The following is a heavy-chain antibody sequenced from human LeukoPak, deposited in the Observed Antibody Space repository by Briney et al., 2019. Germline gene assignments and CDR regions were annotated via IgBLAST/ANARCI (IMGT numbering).Heavy chain of an antibody. CDR1: GFTFSSYS. V-gene: IGHV3-21*01. J-gene: IGHJ4*02. CDR2: ISSSSSYI. D-gene: IGHD1-26*01. CDR3: ARGLTWELLRGVFDY. Sequence: GGSLRLSCAASGFTFSSYSMNWVRQAPGKGLEWVSSISSSSSYIYYADSVKGRFTISRDSAKNSLYLQMNSLRAEDTAVYYCARGLTWELLRGVFDYWGQGTLVTVSS.